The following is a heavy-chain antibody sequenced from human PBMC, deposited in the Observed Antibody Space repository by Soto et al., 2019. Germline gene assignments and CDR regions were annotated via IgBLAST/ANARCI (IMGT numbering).Heavy chain of an antibody. CDR1: GFTFSSYG. D-gene: IGHD1-1*01. J-gene: IGHJ5*02. V-gene: IGHV3-33*01. Sequence: GSLRLSCAASGFTFSSYGMHWVRQAPGKGLEWVAVIWYDGSNKYYADSVKGRFTISRDNSKNTLYLQMNSLRAEDTAVYYCARDWTGTTQPNWFDPWGQGTLVTVSS. CDR3: ARDWTGTTQPNWFDP. CDR2: IWYDGSNK.